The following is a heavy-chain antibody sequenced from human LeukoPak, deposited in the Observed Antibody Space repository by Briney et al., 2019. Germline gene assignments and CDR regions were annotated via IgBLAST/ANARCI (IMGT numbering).Heavy chain of an antibody. CDR1: AYNFISYG. CDR3: ARDDSRDYGDYRAEGGAFDI. V-gene: IGHV1-18*01. D-gene: IGHD4-17*01. Sequence: ASVKVSCKASAYNFISYGISWVRLVPGQGLEWMGWISAYNGDTNYAQSFQGRVTMTTDTSTSTAYMELSSLRSEDTAVYYCARDDSRDYGDYRAEGGAFDIWGQGTMVTVSS. CDR2: ISAYNGDT. J-gene: IGHJ3*02.